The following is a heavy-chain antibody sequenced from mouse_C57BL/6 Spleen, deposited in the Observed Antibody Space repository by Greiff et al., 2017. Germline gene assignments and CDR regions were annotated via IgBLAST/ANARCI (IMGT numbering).Heavy chain of an antibody. D-gene: IGHD1-1*01. CDR3: ARGDYYGSSRYFDV. Sequence: VQLQQSGPGLVQPSQSLSITCTVSGFSLTSYGVHWVRQSPGKGLEWLGVIWSGGSTDYNAAFISRLSISKDNSKSQVFFKMNSLQADDTAIYYCARGDYYGSSRYFDVWGTGTTVTVSS. CDR1: GFSLTSYG. CDR2: IWSGGST. J-gene: IGHJ1*03. V-gene: IGHV2-2*01.